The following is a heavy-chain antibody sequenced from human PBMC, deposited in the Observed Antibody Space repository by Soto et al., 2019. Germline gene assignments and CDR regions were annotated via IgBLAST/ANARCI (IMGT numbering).Heavy chain of an antibody. V-gene: IGHV1-69*13. J-gene: IGHJ6*02. CDR2: IIPIFGTA. CDR3: ARSSLRGHIVVVTATNYYYYGMDV. CDR1: GGTFSSYF. Sequence: SVKVSCKASGGTFSSYFISWVREAPGQGLDWMGGIIPIFGTANYAQKFQGRVTIPADESTSTAYMELSSLRSEDTAVYYCARSSLRGHIVVVTATNYYYYGMDVWGQGTTVTVSS. D-gene: IGHD2-21*02.